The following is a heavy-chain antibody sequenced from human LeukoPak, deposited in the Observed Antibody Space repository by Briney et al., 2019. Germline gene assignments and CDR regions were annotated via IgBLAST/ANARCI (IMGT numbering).Heavy chain of an antibody. D-gene: IGHD6-13*01. Sequence: ASETLSLTCTVSGGSISSYYWSWIRQPPGKGLEWIGYIYYSGSTNYNPSLKSRVIISVDTSKNQFSLRLTSVTAADTAVYYCARGSRLEAAAGNFDYWGQGTLVTVSS. V-gene: IGHV4-59*01. CDR3: ARGSRLEAAAGNFDY. CDR2: IYYSGST. CDR1: GGSISSYY. J-gene: IGHJ4*02.